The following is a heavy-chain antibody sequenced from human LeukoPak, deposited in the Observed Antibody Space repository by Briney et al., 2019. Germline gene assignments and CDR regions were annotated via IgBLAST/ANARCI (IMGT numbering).Heavy chain of an antibody. CDR2: IYHSGST. D-gene: IGHD2-2*01. CDR3: ARGRYCYSPRCLSPSDY. CDR1: GYSICSGYY. V-gene: IGHV4-38-2*02. J-gene: IGHJ4*02. Sequence: PSETLSLTCTVSGYSICSGYYWGWIRQPPGKGLEWIGSIYHSGSTYYNPSLKSRVTISVDTSKNQFSLKLSSVTAADTAVYYCARGRYCYSPRCLSPSDYWGQGTLVTVSS.